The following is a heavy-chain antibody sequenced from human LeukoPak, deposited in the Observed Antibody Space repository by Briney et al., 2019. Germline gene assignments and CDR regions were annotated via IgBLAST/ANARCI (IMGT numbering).Heavy chain of an antibody. Sequence: KSSETLSLTCAVYGGSFGGYYWSWIRQPPGKGLEWIGEINHSGSTNYNPSLKSRVTISVDTSKNQFSLKLSSVTAADTAVYYCARERRFGHRIDYWGQGTLVTVSS. D-gene: IGHD3-10*01. CDR3: ARERRFGHRIDY. CDR2: INHSGST. CDR1: GGSFGGYY. V-gene: IGHV4-34*01. J-gene: IGHJ4*02.